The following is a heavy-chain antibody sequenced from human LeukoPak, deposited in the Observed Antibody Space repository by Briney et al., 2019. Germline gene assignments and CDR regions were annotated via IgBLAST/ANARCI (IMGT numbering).Heavy chain of an antibody. CDR3: VRDYRGGWNDY. D-gene: IGHD1-26*01. V-gene: IGHV3-21*01. CDR2: ISSSSSYI. CDR1: GFTFSSYE. Sequence: GGSLRLSCAASGFTFSSYEMNWVRQAPGKGLEWVSSISSSSSYIYYADSVKGRFTISRDNARNSLYLQMNNVRVDDTAVYYCVRDYRGGWNDYWGQGTQVTVSS. J-gene: IGHJ4*02.